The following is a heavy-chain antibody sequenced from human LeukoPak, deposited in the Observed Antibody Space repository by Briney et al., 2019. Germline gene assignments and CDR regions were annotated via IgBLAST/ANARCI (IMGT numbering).Heavy chain of an antibody. J-gene: IGHJ5*02. CDR2: IYYSGTT. D-gene: IGHD2-2*01. CDR3: ARVYSSTHNWFDT. V-gene: IGHV4-39*07. CDR1: GDSINTTSYF. Sequence: SETLSLTCTVSGDSINTTSYFWAWVRQPPGGGLEWIASIYYSGTTYYKSSLKSRVMISIERSKNHFSLNMNSLTAADTALYYCARVYSSTHNWFDTWGQGTLVTVSS.